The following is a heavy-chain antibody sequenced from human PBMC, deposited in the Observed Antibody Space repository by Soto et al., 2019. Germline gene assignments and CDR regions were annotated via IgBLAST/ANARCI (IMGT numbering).Heavy chain of an antibody. CDR2: MYYSGST. V-gene: IGHV4-39*01. Sequence: QLQLQESGPGLVKPSETLSLTCTVSGVSISSTNYYWGWIRQPPGKGLEWIGTMYYSGSTHCNASLKSRGSISEDTSKNQFSLALSSVTAADTAVYYCAGVHLNWGAYYFAYWGQGTLVTVSS. J-gene: IGHJ4*02. CDR1: GVSISSTNYY. D-gene: IGHD7-27*01. CDR3: AGVHLNWGAYYFAY.